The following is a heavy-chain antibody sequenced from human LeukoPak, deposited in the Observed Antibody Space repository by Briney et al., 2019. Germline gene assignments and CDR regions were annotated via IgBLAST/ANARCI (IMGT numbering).Heavy chain of an antibody. Sequence: GRSLRLSCAASGFTFSSSAMTWVRQAPGKGLVWLARVNHDGRGTNYADSVKGRFTISRDNAKNTLYLQMNSLRVEDTAVYYCISDLGWGQGTLVTVSS. V-gene: IGHV3-74*01. J-gene: IGHJ4*02. CDR1: GFTFSSSA. CDR3: ISDLG. D-gene: IGHD7-27*01. CDR2: VNHDGRGT.